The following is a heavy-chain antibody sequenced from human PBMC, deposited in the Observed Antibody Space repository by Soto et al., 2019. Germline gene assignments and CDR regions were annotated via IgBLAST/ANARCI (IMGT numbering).Heavy chain of an antibody. J-gene: IGHJ4*02. D-gene: IGHD2-2*01. CDR1: GGSISSGGYY. CDR2: FYSSGST. V-gene: IGHV4-31*03. Sequence: QVQLQESGPGLVKPSQTLSLTCTVSGGSISSGGYYWSWIRQHPGQGLDWIGYFYSSGSTYYNPSLQSRVTISEGTSRIQFSLKLRSVTAADTAVYYCARGTVVVPAAGSGSYYFDYWGQGTLVTVSS. CDR3: ARGTVVVPAAGSGSYYFDY.